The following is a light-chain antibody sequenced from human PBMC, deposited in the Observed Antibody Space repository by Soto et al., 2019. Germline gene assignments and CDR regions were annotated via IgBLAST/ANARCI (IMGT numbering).Light chain of an antibody. V-gene: IGKV1-12*01. J-gene: IGKJ3*01. CDR1: QGISSS. CDR2: AAS. CDR3: QHAKSFPPT. Sequence: QMTQSPSSVSASGVARATTTCRASQGISSSLAWYQQKPRKAPKLLIYAASTLQSGVSSRFSGSGSGTDFTLTISSLQPEDFATYYCQHAKSFPPTFGPGTKVDI.